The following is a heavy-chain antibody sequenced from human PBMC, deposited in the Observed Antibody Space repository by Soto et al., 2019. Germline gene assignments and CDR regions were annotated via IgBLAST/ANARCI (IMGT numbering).Heavy chain of an antibody. CDR2: IHPDDSDT. Sequence: GESLKISCRASGYSFTTYWIGWVRQLPGRGLEWMGIIHPDDSDTRYSPSFEGQVTISADKSTSTAYLQWSTLRASDTATYYWARLVSGGSLLNWFAKWEKGTQVTV. CDR1: GYSFTTYW. V-gene: IGHV5-51*01. CDR3: ARLVSGGSLLNWFAK. J-gene: IGHJ5*02. D-gene: IGHD6-19*01.